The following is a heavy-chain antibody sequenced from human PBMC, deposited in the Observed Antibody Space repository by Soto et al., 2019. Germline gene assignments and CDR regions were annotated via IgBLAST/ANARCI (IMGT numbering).Heavy chain of an antibody. CDR2: ISYDGSNK. Sequence: QVQLVESGGGVVQPGRSLRLSCAASGFTFSSYGMHWVRQAPGKGLEWVAVISYDGSNKYYADSVKGRFTISRDNSKNTLYLQMNSLRAEDTAVYYCAKDLGSRDVLLWFGELFYYGMDVWGQGTTVTVSS. CDR1: GFTFSSYG. V-gene: IGHV3-30*18. D-gene: IGHD3-10*01. J-gene: IGHJ6*02. CDR3: AKDLGSRDVLLWFGELFYYGMDV.